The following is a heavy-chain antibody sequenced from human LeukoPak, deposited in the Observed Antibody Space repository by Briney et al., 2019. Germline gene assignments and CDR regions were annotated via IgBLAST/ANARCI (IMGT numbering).Heavy chain of an antibody. V-gene: IGHV4-39*01. Sequence: PSETLSLTCTVSGGSISSSSYYWGWIRQPPGKGLEWIGSIYYSGSTYYNPSLKSRVTISVDTSKNQFSLKLSSVTAADTAVYYCGTRYRGLAAFDIWGQGTMVTVSS. CDR3: GTRYRGLAAFDI. CDR2: IYYSGST. D-gene: IGHD3-3*02. J-gene: IGHJ3*02. CDR1: GGSISSSSYY.